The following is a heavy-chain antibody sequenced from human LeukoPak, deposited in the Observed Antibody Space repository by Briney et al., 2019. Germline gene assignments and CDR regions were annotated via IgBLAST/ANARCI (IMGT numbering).Heavy chain of an antibody. CDR3: ARGRRGYTYGYGTFDP. D-gene: IGHD5-18*01. Sequence: SETLSLTCAVYGGSFSGYYWSWIRQPPGKGLEWIGEINHSGSTNYNPSLKSRVTVSVDTSKNQFSLKLSSVTAADTAVYYCARGRRGYTYGYGTFDPWGQGTLGTVSA. J-gene: IGHJ5*02. CDR2: INHSGST. CDR1: GGSFSGYY. V-gene: IGHV4-34*01.